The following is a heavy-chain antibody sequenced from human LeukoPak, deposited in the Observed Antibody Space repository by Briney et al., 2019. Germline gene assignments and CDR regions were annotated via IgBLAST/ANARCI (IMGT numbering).Heavy chain of an antibody. CDR1: GGSISSGGYS. Sequence: SQTLSLTCAVSGGSISSGGYSWSWIRQPPGKGLEWIGYIYHSGSTYYNPSLKSRVTISVDRSKNQFSLKLSSVTAADTAVYYCARVRSHWQQLGHHWFDPWGQGTLVTVSS. J-gene: IGHJ5*02. V-gene: IGHV4-30-2*01. CDR2: IYHSGST. CDR3: ARVRSHWQQLGHHWFDP. D-gene: IGHD6-13*01.